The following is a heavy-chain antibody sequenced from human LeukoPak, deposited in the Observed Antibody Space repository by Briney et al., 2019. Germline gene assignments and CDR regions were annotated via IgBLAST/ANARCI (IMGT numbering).Heavy chain of an antibody. Sequence: SETLSLTCGVSGGSFSGYYFSWVRQSPEKGLEWIGEINHSGSTNYNPSLKGRVTISVDTAKKQISLKLNSVTAADTAVYYCARNSVPSFYSDTSGYFYYWGQGTLVTVSS. CDR2: INHSGST. CDR1: GGSFSGYY. V-gene: IGHV4-34*01. D-gene: IGHD3-22*01. J-gene: IGHJ4*02. CDR3: ARNSVPSFYSDTSGYFYY.